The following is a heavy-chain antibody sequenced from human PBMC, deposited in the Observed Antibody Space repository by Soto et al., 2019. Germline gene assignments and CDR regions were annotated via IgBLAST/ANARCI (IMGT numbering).Heavy chain of an antibody. V-gene: IGHV3-30*18. CDR3: AKDYSHYVGYYYGMDV. D-gene: IGHD4-4*01. CDR1: VFTFSNYG. CDR2: ISYDGSNK. J-gene: IGHJ6*02. Sequence: QVQLVESGGGVVQPGRYLRLSCAASVFTFSNYGIHWVRQAPGKGLEWVALISYDGSNKYYADSVKGRFTISRDNSKNTLYLQMYSLRAEDTAVYYCAKDYSHYVGYYYGMDVWGQGTTVTVSS.